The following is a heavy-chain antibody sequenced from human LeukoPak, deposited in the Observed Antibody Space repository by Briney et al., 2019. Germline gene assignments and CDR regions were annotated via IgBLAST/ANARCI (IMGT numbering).Heavy chain of an antibody. CDR2: ISSSSSYI. CDR3: ASANTYYYDSSGYYPLGY. D-gene: IGHD3-22*01. Sequence: GGSLRLSCAASGFTFSSYSMNWVRQAPGKGLEWVSSISSSSSYIYYADSVKGRFTISRDNAKNSLYLQMNSLRAEDTAVYYCASANTYYYDSSGYYPLGYWGQGTLVTVSS. V-gene: IGHV3-21*01. CDR1: GFTFSSYS. J-gene: IGHJ4*02.